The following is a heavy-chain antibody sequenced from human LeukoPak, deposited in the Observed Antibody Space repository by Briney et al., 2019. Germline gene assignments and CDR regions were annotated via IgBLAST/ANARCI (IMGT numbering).Heavy chain of an antibody. CDR2: ISSSSSYI. V-gene: IGHV3-21*01. Sequence: GGSLRLSCAASGFTFSSYSMNWVRQAPGKGLEWVSSISSSSSYIYYADSVKGRFTISRDNAKNSLYLQMNSLRAEDTAVYYCATSRGSWPDYFDYWGQGTLVTVSS. CDR1: GFTFSSYS. CDR3: ATSRGSWPDYFDY. J-gene: IGHJ4*02. D-gene: IGHD6-13*01.